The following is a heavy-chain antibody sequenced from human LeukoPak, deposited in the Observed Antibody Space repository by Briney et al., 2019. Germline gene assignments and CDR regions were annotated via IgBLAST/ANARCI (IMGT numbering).Heavy chain of an antibody. CDR1: GFTFSSYS. V-gene: IGHV3-48*02. CDR2: ISSSGSSI. J-gene: IGHJ4*02. CDR3: ARDESSGRRQLDY. Sequence: PGGSLRLSCAASGFTFSSYSMSWVRQAPGKGLEWVSYISSSGSSIHYADSVKGRFSISRDNAKNSLYLQMNSLRDEDTAVYYCARDESSGRRQLDYWGQGTLVTVSS. D-gene: IGHD6-19*01.